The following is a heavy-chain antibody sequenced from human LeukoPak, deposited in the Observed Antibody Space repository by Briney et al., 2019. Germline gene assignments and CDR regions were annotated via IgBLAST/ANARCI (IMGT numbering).Heavy chain of an antibody. Sequence: SETLSLTCAVYGGSFSGYYWSWIRQPPGKGLEWLGEINHSGSTNYNPSLKSRVTISVDTSKNQFSLKLSSVTAADTAVYYCARGSHHMDVWGKGTTVTVS. V-gene: IGHV4-34*01. J-gene: IGHJ6*03. CDR1: GGSFSGYY. CDR2: INHSGST. CDR3: ARGSHHMDV.